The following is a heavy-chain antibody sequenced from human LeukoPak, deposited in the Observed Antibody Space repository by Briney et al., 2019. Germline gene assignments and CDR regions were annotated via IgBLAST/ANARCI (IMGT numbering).Heavy chain of an antibody. V-gene: IGHV3-23*01. CDR1: GFTFSSYA. CDR3: AKEGIDTIFGVVIPYYFDY. J-gene: IGHJ4*02. Sequence: GGSLRLSCAAPGFTFSSYAMSWVRQAPGKGLEWVSAISGSGGSTYYADSVKGRFTISRDNSKNTLYLQMNSLRAEDTAVYYCAKEGIDTIFGVVIPYYFDYWGQGTLVTVSS. D-gene: IGHD3-3*01. CDR2: ISGSGGST.